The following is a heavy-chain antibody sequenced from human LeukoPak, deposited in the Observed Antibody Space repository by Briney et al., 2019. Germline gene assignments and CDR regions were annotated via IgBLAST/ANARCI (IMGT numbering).Heavy chain of an antibody. CDR3: AELGITMIGGV. Sequence: GGSLRLSCAASGFTFSSYEMNWVRQAPGKGLEWVSYISSSGSTIYYADSVKGRFTISRDEAKNSLYLQMNSLRAEDTAVYYCAELGITMIGGVWGKGTTVTISS. CDR1: GFTFSSYE. J-gene: IGHJ6*04. CDR2: ISSSGSTI. D-gene: IGHD3-10*02. V-gene: IGHV3-48*03.